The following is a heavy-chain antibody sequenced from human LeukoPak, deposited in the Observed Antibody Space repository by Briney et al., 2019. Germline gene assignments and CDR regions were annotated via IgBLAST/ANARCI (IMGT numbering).Heavy chain of an antibody. CDR3: ARGVRGSGNFPS. J-gene: IGHJ5*02. CDR1: GGTFSSYA. CDR2: IIPILGIA. D-gene: IGHD3-10*01. V-gene: IGHV1-69*04. Sequence: SVKLSCKASGGTFSSYAISWGRQAPGQGLEWMGRIIPILGIANYAQKFQGRVTITADKSTSTAYMELSSLRSEDTAVYYCARGVRGSGNFPSWGQGTLVTVSS.